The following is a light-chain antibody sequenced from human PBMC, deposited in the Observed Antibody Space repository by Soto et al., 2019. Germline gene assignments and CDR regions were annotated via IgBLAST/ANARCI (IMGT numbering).Light chain of an antibody. CDR3: QQYSNWPPIT. J-gene: IGKJ5*01. CDR2: DTS. Sequence: ETVMTQSPGTLSVSLGERATLSCSASQSVSIHLAWYQQKPGQAPRLLIYDTSTRATGIPARFSGSGSGTEFTLTISSLQSEDFAVYYCQQYSNWPPITFGQGTRLKIK. CDR1: QSVSIH. V-gene: IGKV3-15*01.